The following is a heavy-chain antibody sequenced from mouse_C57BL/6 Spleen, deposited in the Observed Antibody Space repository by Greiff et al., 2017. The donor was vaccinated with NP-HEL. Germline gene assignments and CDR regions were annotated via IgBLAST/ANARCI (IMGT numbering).Heavy chain of an antibody. CDR3: ARGSYYYDARYFDV. J-gene: IGHJ1*03. CDR1: GYAFTNYL. CDR2: INPGSGGT. Sequence: VQLQQSGAELVRPGTSVKVSCKASGYAFTNYLIEWVKQKPGQGLEWIGVINPGSGGTYYNEKFKGQATLTADKSSSTAYMQLSSLTSEDSAVYYCARGSYYYDARYFDVWGTGTTVTVSS. D-gene: IGHD2-4*01. V-gene: IGHV1-54*01.